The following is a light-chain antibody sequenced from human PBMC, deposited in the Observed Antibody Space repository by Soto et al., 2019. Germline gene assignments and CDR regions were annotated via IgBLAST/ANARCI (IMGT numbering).Light chain of an antibody. J-gene: IGKJ5*01. Sequence: ERMMTQSPATLSLSPGEKATLSCRASQSVNIHLSWYQQKPGQAPSLLIYGASARATGIPAKFSGSGSGTEFTLTISSLQSEDFAVYYCQQYNGWPITFGQGTRLEIK. CDR3: QQYNGWPIT. CDR2: GAS. CDR1: QSVNIH. V-gene: IGKV3D-15*01.